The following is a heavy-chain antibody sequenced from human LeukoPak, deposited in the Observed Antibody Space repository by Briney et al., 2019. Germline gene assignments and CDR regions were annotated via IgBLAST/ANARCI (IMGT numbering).Heavy chain of an antibody. D-gene: IGHD3-22*01. Sequence: GGSLRLSCAASGFTFSRNYMSWVRQAPGKGLEWVSVIYSGGSTYYADSVKGRFTISRDNSKNTLYLQMNSLRAEDTAVYYCARVQYYYDSSGYYFDYWGQGTLVTVSS. CDR2: IYSGGST. CDR1: GFTFSRNY. J-gene: IGHJ4*02. V-gene: IGHV3-66*01. CDR3: ARVQYYYDSSGYYFDY.